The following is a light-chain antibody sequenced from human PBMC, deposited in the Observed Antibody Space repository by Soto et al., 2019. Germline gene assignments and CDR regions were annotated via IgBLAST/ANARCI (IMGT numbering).Light chain of an antibody. V-gene: IGKV3-11*01. J-gene: IGKJ4*01. Sequence: SVGTVSLSQGKRASRSSRSSQSVSRYLAWYQQNPGQAPRLLIYDASNRATGIPARFSGSGSGTDFTLTISCLEAEGFGVYSCVPGCKWISFGGGAKVDIK. CDR1: QSVSRY. CDR2: DAS. CDR3: VPGCKWIS.